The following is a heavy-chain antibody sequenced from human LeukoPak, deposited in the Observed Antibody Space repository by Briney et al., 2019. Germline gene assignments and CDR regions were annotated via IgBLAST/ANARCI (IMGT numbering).Heavy chain of an antibody. J-gene: IGHJ6*02. CDR1: GFTFSSYW. D-gene: IGHD2-2*01. V-gene: IGHV3-7*03. CDR2: IKQDGSEK. Sequence: PGGSLRLSCAASGFTFSSYWMSWVRQAPGKGLEWVANIKQDGSEKYYVDSVKGRFTISRDNAKNSLYLLMNSLRAEDTAVYYCAKGLYQPLLYDYYYGMDVWGQGTTVTVS. CDR3: AKGLYQPLLYDYYYGMDV.